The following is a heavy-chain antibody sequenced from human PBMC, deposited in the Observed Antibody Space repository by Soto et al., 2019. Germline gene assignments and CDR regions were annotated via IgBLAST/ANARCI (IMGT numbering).Heavy chain of an antibody. V-gene: IGHV4-59*01. CDR1: GGSISSYY. D-gene: IGHD1-26*01. J-gene: IGHJ5*02. Sequence: SETLSLTCTVSGGSISSYYWSWIRQPPGKGLEWIGYIYYSGSTNYNPSLKSRVTISVDTSKNQFSLKLSSVTAADTAVYYCARVGGSYKEPWFDPWGQGTLVTVPQ. CDR2: IYYSGST. CDR3: ARVGGSYKEPWFDP.